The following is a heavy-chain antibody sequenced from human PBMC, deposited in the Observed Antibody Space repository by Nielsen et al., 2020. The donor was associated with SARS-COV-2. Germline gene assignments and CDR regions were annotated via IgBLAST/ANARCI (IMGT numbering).Heavy chain of an antibody. CDR3: ARARYSGYDGTEYFDY. CDR2: IDWDDDK. CDR1: GFSLSTSGMC. D-gene: IGHD5-12*01. V-gene: IGHV2-70*01. Sequence: SGPTLVKPTQTLTLTCTFSGFSLSTSGMCVSWIRQPPGKALEWLALIDWDDDKYYSTSLKTRLTISKDTSKNQVVLTMTNMDPVDTATYYCARARYSGYDGTEYFDYWGQGTLVTVSS. J-gene: IGHJ4*02.